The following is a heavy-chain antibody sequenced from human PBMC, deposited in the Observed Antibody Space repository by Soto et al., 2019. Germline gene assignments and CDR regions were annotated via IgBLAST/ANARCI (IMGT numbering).Heavy chain of an antibody. Sequence: QVQLVQSGAEVKKPGSSVKVSCKASGGTFSSHAISWVRQAPGQGLEWMGGIIPIFGTANYAQKFQGRVTITADESTSTAYMELSSLRSEDTAVYYCAREGYCSSTSCYLRAGYYYYGMDVWGQGTTVTVSS. CDR3: AREGYCSSTSCYLRAGYYYYGMDV. J-gene: IGHJ6*02. D-gene: IGHD2-2*01. CDR1: GGTFSSHA. V-gene: IGHV1-69*01. CDR2: IIPIFGTA.